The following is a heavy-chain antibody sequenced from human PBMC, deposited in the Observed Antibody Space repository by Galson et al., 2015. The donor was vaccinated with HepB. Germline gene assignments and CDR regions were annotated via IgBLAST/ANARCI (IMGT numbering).Heavy chain of an antibody. CDR1: GFTFSSYA. Sequence: SLRLSCAASGFTFSSYAMHWVRQAPGKGLEWVAVISYDGSNKYYADSVKGRFTISRDNSKNTLYLQMNSLRAEDTAVYYCARERIHQGFDYWGQGTLVTVSS. D-gene: IGHD2-2*01. V-gene: IGHV3-30-3*01. CDR3: ARERIHQGFDY. J-gene: IGHJ4*02. CDR2: ISYDGSNK.